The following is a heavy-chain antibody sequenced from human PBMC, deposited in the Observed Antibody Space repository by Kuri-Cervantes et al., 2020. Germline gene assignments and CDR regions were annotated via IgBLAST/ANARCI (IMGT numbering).Heavy chain of an antibody. Sequence: ASVKVSCKASGYTFTGYYIHWVRQAPGQGLEWMGWINPNSGGTNYAQKFQGRVTMTRDTSISTAYMELSSLRSEDTAVYYCARGLNIAAAANYWGQGTLVTVSS. V-gene: IGHV1-2*02. CDR3: ARGLNIAAAANY. CDR2: INPNSGGT. D-gene: IGHD6-13*01. CDR1: GYTFTGYY. J-gene: IGHJ4*02.